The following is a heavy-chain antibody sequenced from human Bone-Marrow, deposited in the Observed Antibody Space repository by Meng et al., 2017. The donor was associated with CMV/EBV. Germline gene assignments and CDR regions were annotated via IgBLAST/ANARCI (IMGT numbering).Heavy chain of an antibody. J-gene: IGHJ4*02. D-gene: IGHD6-19*01. CDR3: ATGAVAGICGY. CDR1: GFTFSSYA. CDR2: IYSGGSST. Sequence: GESLKISCAASGFTFSSYAMSWVRQAPGKGLEWVSVIYSGGSSTYYADSVKGRFTISRDNSKNTLYLQMNSLRAEDTAVYYCATGAVAGICGYWGQGTLVTVSS. V-gene: IGHV3-23*03.